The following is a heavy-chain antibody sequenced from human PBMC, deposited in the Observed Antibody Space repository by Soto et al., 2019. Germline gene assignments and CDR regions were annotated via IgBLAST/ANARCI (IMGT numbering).Heavy chain of an antibody. CDR1: GFTFSSYS. Sequence: PGGSLRLSCAASGFTFSSYSMNWVRQAPGKGLEWISYISTTSSSIYYADSVKGRFTISRDNAKNSLFLQMNSLRDEDTAVYYCARKGVAFDYCGHGALVTVAS. J-gene: IGHJ4*01. CDR3: ARKGVAFDY. D-gene: IGHD3-3*01. V-gene: IGHV3-48*02. CDR2: ISTTSSSI.